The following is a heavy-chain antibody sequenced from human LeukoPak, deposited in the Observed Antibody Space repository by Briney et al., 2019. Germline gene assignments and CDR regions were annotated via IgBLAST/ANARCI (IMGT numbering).Heavy chain of an antibody. D-gene: IGHD3-22*01. V-gene: IGHV7-4-1*02. CDR3: ARGAYYYDSSGYKPSYYFDS. J-gene: IGHJ4*02. CDR1: GYTFTKYA. CDR2: INTNTGNP. Sequence: ASVKVSCQASGYTFTKYAINWVRQAPGQGLEWMGWINTNTGNPTYAQAFTGRFVFSLDTSVSTAYLQISSLKAEDTAVYYCARGAYYYDSSGYKPSYYFDSWGQGTLVTVSS.